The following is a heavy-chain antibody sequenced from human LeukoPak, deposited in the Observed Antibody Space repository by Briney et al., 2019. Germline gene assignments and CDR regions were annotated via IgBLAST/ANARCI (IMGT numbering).Heavy chain of an antibody. J-gene: IGHJ4*02. CDR2: IYPGDSDT. V-gene: IGHV5-51*01. CDR3: ARRGSSGWYVGPIDY. D-gene: IGHD6-19*01. Sequence: GESLKISCKGSGYSFTSYWIGWVRQMPGKGLEWMGNIYPGDSDTRYSPSFQGQVTISADKSISTAYLQWSSLKASDTAMYYCARRGSSGWYVGPIDYWGQGTLVTVSS. CDR1: GYSFTSYW.